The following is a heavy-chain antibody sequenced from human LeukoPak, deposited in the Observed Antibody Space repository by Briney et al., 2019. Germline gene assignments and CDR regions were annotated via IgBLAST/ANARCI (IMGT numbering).Heavy chain of an antibody. CDR3: ARTYSSGWRGGFEY. CDR1: GGSISSYY. V-gene: IGHV4-59*01. J-gene: IGHJ4*02. D-gene: IGHD6-19*01. Sequence: SETPSLTCTVSGGSISSYYWSWIRQPPGKGLEWIGCIYYSGSTNYNPSLNSQVTISEDTSKNQFSLKLSSVTAADTAVYYCARTYSSGWRGGFEYWGQGALVTVSS. CDR2: IYYSGST.